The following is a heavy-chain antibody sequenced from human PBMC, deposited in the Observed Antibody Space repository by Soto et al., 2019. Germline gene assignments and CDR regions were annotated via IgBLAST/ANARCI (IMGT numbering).Heavy chain of an antibody. CDR3: AKHIVVVVAATPADWFDP. CDR2: ISGSGGST. V-gene: IGHV3-23*01. J-gene: IGHJ5*02. CDR1: GFTFSSYA. D-gene: IGHD2-15*01. Sequence: EVQLLESGGGLVQPGGSLRLSCAASGFTFSSYAMSWVRQAPGKGLEWVSAISGSGGSTYYADSVKGRFTISRDNSKNTLYLQMNSLRAEDTAVYYCAKHIVVVVAATPADWFDPWGQGTLVTVSS.